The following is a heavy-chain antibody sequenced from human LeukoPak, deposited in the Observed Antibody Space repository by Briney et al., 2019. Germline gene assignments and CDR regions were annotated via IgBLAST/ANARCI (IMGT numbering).Heavy chain of an antibody. Sequence: PSETLSLTCTVSGGSIRSYYWSWIRQPPGKGLERIGYIYYSGSTNYNPSLKSRVTISVDTSKNQFSLNLSSVTAADTAVYYCAGGYSSGWDYFDYWGQGTLVTVSS. CDR2: IYYSGST. D-gene: IGHD6-19*01. CDR3: AGGYSSGWDYFDY. V-gene: IGHV4-59*08. CDR1: GGSIRSYY. J-gene: IGHJ4*02.